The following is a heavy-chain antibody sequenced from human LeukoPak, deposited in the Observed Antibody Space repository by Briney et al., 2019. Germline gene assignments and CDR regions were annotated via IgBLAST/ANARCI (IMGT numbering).Heavy chain of an antibody. D-gene: IGHD3-9*01. Sequence: GGSLRLSCAASGFTFSSYSMNWVRQAPGKGLEWVSYISSSSSTIYYADSVKGRFTISRDNAKNSLNRQMNSLRAEDTAVYYCARDPEEGYFDWLRVFDYWGQGTLVTVSS. CDR1: GFTFSSYS. CDR2: ISSSSSTI. CDR3: ARDPEEGYFDWLRVFDY. V-gene: IGHV3-48*04. J-gene: IGHJ4*02.